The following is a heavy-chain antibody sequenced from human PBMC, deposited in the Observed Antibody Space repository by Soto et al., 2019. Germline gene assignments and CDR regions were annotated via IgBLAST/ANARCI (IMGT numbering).Heavy chain of an antibody. CDR2: IWYDGSNK. CDR3: ARISLRYSGYDLCDY. V-gene: IGHV3-33*01. D-gene: IGHD5-12*01. J-gene: IGHJ4*02. Sequence: ESGGGVVQPGRSLRLSCAASGFTFSSYGMHWVRQAPGKGLEWVAVIWYDGSNKYYADSVKGRFTISRDNSKNTLYLQMNSLRAEDTAVYYCARISLRYSGYDLCDYWGQGTLVTVSS. CDR1: GFTFSSYG.